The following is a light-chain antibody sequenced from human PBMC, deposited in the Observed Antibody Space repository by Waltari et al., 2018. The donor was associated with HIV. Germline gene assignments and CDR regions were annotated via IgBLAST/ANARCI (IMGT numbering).Light chain of an antibody. CDR1: PSISNY. Sequence: VLTQSPATLSLSPGESATLSCRASPSISNYLAWYRQKPGQAPILLIYDASNRAIDTPLGFTGSGSVTDFTLTLSSLEPENSAGYYCQQRSYWPPTFGQGTRLDIK. V-gene: IGKV3-11*01. J-gene: IGKJ5*01. CDR2: DAS. CDR3: QQRSYWPPT.